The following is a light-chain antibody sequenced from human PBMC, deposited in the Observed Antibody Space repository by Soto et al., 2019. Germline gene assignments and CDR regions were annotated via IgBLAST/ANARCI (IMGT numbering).Light chain of an antibody. CDR3: QQYGSYSPWT. CDR2: KAS. Sequence: DIQMTQSPSTLSASVGDRVTITCRASQSISSWLAWYQQKPGKAPKLLIYKASSLESVVPSRFSGSGSGTEFTLTISSLQPDDFASYYCQQYGSYSPWTFGQGTKVEIK. CDR1: QSISSW. J-gene: IGKJ1*01. V-gene: IGKV1-5*03.